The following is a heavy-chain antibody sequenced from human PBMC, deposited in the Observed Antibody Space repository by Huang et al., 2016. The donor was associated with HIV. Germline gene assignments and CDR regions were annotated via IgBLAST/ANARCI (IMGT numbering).Heavy chain of an antibody. J-gene: IGHJ4*02. V-gene: IGHV3-53*01. CDR1: GFTVSTNY. CDR3: AKEGDTGAALGY. Sequence: EVQLVESGGGLIQPGGSLRLSCAASGFTVSTNYITWVRQAPGKGREWVSLIYSGGTTYYADSVKGRFTISRDDSENTLYLHMTSLRAGDTAVYYCAKEGDTGAALGYWGQGTLVTVS. CDR2: IYSGGTT. D-gene: IGHD2-8*02.